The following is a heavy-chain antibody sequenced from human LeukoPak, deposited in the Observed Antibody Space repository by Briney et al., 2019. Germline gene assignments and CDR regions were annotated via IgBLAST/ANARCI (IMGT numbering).Heavy chain of an antibody. CDR3: AKYGSGQLWLLGWYFDF. CDR1: VYTSYNYP. V-gene: IGHV3-23*01. Sequence: GGSLRLSCAASVYTSYNYPVTWVPQAPGKGLEWVSSISHDGASTHYADSVKGGFTVSRDNSKNTVFLQMDSLRAEDTAVYFCAKYGSGQLWLLGWYFDFWGRGTLVSVSS. D-gene: IGHD3-16*01. J-gene: IGHJ2*01. CDR2: ISHDGAST.